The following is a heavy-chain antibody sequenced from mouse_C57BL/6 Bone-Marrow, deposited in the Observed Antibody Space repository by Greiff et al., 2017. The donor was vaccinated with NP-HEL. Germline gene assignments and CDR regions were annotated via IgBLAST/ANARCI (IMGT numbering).Heavy chain of an antibody. V-gene: IGHV5-12*01. D-gene: IGHD1-1*01. CDR3: ARQGTTVVAPYWYFDV. CDR1: GFTFSDYY. Sequence: EVMLVESGGGLVQPGGSLKLSCAASGFTFSDYYMYWVRQTPEKRLEWVAYISNGGGSHYYPDTVKGRVPISRDNAKNTLYLQMSRLKSEDTAMYYCARQGTTVVAPYWYFDVWGTGTTVTVSS. J-gene: IGHJ1*03. CDR2: ISNGGGSH.